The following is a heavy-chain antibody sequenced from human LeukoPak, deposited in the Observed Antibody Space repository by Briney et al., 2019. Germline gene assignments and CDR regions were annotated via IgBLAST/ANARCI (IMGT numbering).Heavy chain of an antibody. Sequence: GASVKVSCKASGYTFTSYGISWVRQAPGQGLEWMGWISAYNGNTNYAQKLQGRVTMTTDTSTSTAYMELRSLRSDDTAVYYCARDAWGHMTTVTLPGDYWGQGTLVTVSS. CDR3: ARDAWGHMTTVTLPGDY. J-gene: IGHJ4*02. CDR1: GYTFTSYG. D-gene: IGHD4-17*01. V-gene: IGHV1-18*01. CDR2: ISAYNGNT.